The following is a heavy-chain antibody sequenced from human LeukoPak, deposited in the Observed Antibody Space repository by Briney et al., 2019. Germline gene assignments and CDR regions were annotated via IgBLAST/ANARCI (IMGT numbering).Heavy chain of an antibody. J-gene: IGHJ3*02. CDR2: IYYSGST. CDR3: ARTVLRYFDWGAAFDI. Sequence: PSETLSLTCTVSGGSISSYYWSWIRQPPGKGLEWIGHIYYSGSTNYNPSLKSRVTISVDTSKNQFSLKLSSVTAADTAVYYCARTVLRYFDWGAAFDIWGQGTMVTVSS. CDR1: GGSISSYY. V-gene: IGHV4-59*01. D-gene: IGHD3-9*01.